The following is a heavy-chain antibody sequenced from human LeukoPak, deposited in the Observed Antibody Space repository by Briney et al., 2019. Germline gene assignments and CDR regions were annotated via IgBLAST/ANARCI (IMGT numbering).Heavy chain of an antibody. CDR2: ISPYNGNT. V-gene: IGHV1-18*01. D-gene: IGHD3-22*01. J-gene: IGHJ4*02. CDR3: ASPTYYYDSSGYYYRE. CDR1: GYTFTSYG. Sequence: ASVKVSCKASGYTFTSYGISWVRQAPGQGLEWMGWISPYNGNTNYAQKFQGRVTMTTDTSTSTAYMELRSLRSDDTAVYYCASPTYYYDSSGYYYREWGQGTLVTVSS.